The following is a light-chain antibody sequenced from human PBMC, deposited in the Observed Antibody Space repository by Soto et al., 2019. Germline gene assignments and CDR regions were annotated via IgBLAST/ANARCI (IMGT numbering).Light chain of an antibody. CDR1: SANIGNNY. V-gene: IGLV1-47*02. CDR3: VSWDDGLSGLV. CDR2: SND. Sequence: QSVLTQPPSASGTPGQRVTISCSGRSANIGNNYVCWYHQLPGTAPKLLIHSNDQRPSGVPDRFSGSKSGTSASLAISGLRSEDEGDYYCVSWDDGLSGLVFGTGTKVTVL. J-gene: IGLJ1*01.